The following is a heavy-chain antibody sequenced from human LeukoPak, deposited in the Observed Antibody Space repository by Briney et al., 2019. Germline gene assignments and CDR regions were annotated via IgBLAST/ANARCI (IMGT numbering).Heavy chain of an antibody. Sequence: SETLSLTCALYGGSFRGYYGSGMRHPPGKGREWIGEINHSGRTNYNPSLERRLTISVDTSKNQFSLKLSSVTAADTAVYYCARGWRYYGSGSYCWFDPWGQGTLVTVSS. D-gene: IGHD3-10*01. CDR3: ARGWRYYGSGSYCWFDP. CDR2: INHSGRT. V-gene: IGHV4-34*01. CDR1: GGSFRGYY. J-gene: IGHJ5*02.